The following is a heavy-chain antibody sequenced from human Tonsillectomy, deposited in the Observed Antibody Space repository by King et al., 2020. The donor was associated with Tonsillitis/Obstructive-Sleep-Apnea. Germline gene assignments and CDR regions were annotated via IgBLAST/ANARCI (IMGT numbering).Heavy chain of an antibody. J-gene: IGHJ4*02. CDR1: GFTFSSFG. V-gene: IGHV3-33*01. Sequence: VQLVESGGGVVQPGRSLRLSCAASGFTFSSFGLQWVRQAPGRGLEWVALIDFDGRNKFYADSVKGRFTISRDDSENTIYMQMDRLRAEDTDVYYCGRVQYGCYYDSRDYYPLGYWGQGTLGTVSA. CDR3: GRVQYGCYYDSRDYYPLGY. CDR2: IDFDGRNK. D-gene: IGHD3-22*01.